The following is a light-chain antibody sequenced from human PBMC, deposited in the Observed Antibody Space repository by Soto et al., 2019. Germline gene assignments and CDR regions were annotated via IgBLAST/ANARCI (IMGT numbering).Light chain of an antibody. CDR1: QSIAGY. CDR3: QQRFSVPIT. CDR2: STS. V-gene: IGKV1-39*01. Sequence: DIQMTQSPSSLSASVGVRVTITCRASQSIAGYLSWYQQRPGKAPKFLIYSTSNLQRGVPSRFSGSGSGTDFSLTINGLQPEDFATYFCQQRFSVPITFGQGTRLEIK. J-gene: IGKJ5*01.